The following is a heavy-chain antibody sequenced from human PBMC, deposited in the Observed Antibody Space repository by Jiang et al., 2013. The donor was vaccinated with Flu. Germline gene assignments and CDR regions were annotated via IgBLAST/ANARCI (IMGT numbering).Heavy chain of an antibody. CDR3: ARLYGDSYDNSYYFDY. CDR2: IDPSDSYT. J-gene: IGHJ4*02. V-gene: IGHV5-10-1*01. D-gene: IGHD5-18*01. CDR1: GYSFTSYW. Sequence: VQLLESGAEVKKPGESLRISCKGSGYSFTSYWISWVRQMPGKGLEWMGRIDPSDSYTNYSPSFQGHVTISADKSISTAYLQWSSLKASDTATYYCARLYGDSYDNSYYFDYWGQGTLVTVSS.